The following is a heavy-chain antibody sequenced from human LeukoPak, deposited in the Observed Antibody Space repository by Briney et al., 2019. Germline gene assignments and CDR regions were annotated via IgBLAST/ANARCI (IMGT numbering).Heavy chain of an antibody. CDR3: ARAGGYIVVAGTRSFDY. CDR2: ISSSSYYR. D-gene: IGHD6-19*01. J-gene: IGHJ4*02. CDR1: GFTFGDYY. Sequence: GGSLRLSCAASGFTFGDYYMSWIRQAPGKGLEWVSYISSSSYYRDYADSVKGRFTISRDNAKDSLYLQMNSLRAEDTAVYYCARAGGYIVVAGTRSFDYWGQGTLVTVSS. V-gene: IGHV3-11*05.